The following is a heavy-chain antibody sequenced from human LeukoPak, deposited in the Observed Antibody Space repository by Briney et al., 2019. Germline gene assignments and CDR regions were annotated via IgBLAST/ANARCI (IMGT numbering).Heavy chain of an antibody. CDR1: GFTFKNYA. CDR2: IVGSGGSA. CDR3: AKGAYYDFSDAFDI. D-gene: IGHD3-3*01. J-gene: IGHJ3*02. Sequence: GGSLRLSCAASGFTFKNYAMSWVRQAPGKGLEWVSSIVGSGGSAHYADSVKGRFTISRDNSKNTLYLQMNSLRAEDTAVYYCAKGAYYDFSDAFDIWGQGTMVTVSS. V-gene: IGHV3-23*01.